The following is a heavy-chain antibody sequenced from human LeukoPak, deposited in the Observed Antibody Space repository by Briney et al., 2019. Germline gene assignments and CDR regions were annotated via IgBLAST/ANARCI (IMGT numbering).Heavy chain of an antibody. J-gene: IGHJ4*02. CDR1: GFTFSSYA. V-gene: IGHV3-30-3*01. D-gene: IGHD1/OR15-1a*01. CDR2: MSYDGSNK. CDR3: ARDFNWNKQAY. Sequence: GGSLRLSCAASGFTFSSYAMHWVRQAPGKGLEWVAVMSYDGSNKYYADSVKGRFTISRDNSKNTLYLQMNSLRAEDTAVYYCARDFNWNKQAYWGQGTLVTVSS.